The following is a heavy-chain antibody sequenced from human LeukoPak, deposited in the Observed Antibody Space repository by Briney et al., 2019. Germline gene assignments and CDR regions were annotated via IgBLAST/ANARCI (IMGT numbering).Heavy chain of an antibody. Sequence: GGSLRLSCAASGFTVSSNYMSWVRQAPGKGLEWVSVIYSGGSTYYADSVKGRFTISRDNFKNTLYLQMNSLRAEDTAVYYCARVSVGGRGYSYGFDYWGQGTLVTVSS. CDR3: ARVSVGGRGYSYGFDY. D-gene: IGHD5-18*01. CDR1: GFTVSSNY. V-gene: IGHV3-53*01. J-gene: IGHJ4*02. CDR2: IYSGGST.